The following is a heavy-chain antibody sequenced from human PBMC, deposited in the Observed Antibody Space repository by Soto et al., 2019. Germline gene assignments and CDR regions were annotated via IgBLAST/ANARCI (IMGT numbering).Heavy chain of an antibody. CDR2: IYHSGST. J-gene: IGHJ6*02. D-gene: IGHD6-6*01. CDR1: GGSISSSNW. Sequence: QVQLQESGPGLVKPSGTLSLTCAVSGGSISSSNWWSWVRQPPGKGLEWIGEIYHSGSTNYNPSLKRRVTISVDTSKHQFSLKLSSVTAADTAVYFCASMRFTAARPHHYYDYGMDVWGQGTTVTVSS. V-gene: IGHV4-4*02. CDR3: ASMRFTAARPHHYYDYGMDV.